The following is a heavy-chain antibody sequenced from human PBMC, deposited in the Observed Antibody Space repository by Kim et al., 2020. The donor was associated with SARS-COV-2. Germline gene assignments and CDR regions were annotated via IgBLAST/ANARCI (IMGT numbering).Heavy chain of an antibody. CDR2: ISSSGSTI. Sequence: LSLTCAASGFTFSDYYMSWIRQAPGKGLEWVSYISSSGSTIYYADSVKGRFTISRDNAKNSLYLQMNSLRAEDTAVYYCARVLPAAGWPVDYWGQGTLVNVSS. D-gene: IGHD6-19*01. J-gene: IGHJ4*02. V-gene: IGHV3-11*04. CDR1: GFTFSDYY. CDR3: ARVLPAAGWPVDY.